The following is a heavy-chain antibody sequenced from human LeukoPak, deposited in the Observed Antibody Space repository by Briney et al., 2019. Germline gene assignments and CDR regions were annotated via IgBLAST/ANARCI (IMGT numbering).Heavy chain of an antibody. CDR2: ISGSGGST. CDR1: GFTFSSYA. V-gene: IGHV3-23*01. J-gene: IGHJ4*02. Sequence: GGSLRLSCAAPGFTFSSYAMSWVRQAPGKGLEWVSAISGSGGSTYYADSVKGRFTISRDNSKNTLYLQMNSLRAEDTAVYYCAKTPGKRCSGGSCYLFDYWGQGTLVTVSS. CDR3: AKTPGKRCSGGSCYLFDY. D-gene: IGHD2-15*01.